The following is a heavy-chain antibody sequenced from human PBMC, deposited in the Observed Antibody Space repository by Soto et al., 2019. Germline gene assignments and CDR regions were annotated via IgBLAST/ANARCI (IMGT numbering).Heavy chain of an antibody. CDR2: IKPSGGST. V-gene: IGHV1-46*01. D-gene: IGHD3-22*01. J-gene: IGHJ4*02. CDR3: ASGRGSSGFFDY. Sequence: ASVKVSCKASGYTFTSYYMHWVRQAPGQGLEWMGIIKPSGGSTSYAQKLQGRVTMTRDTSTSTVYMELSSLRSEDTAVYYCASGRGSSGFFDYWGQGTLVTVSS. CDR1: GYTFTSYY.